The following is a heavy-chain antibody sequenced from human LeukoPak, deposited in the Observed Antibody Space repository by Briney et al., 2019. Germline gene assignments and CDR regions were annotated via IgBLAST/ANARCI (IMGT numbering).Heavy chain of an antibody. CDR2: ISYDGSNK. Sequence: GSLRLSCAASGFTFSSYGMHWVRQAPGKGLEWVAVISYDGSNKYYADSVKGRFTISRDNSKNTLYLQMSSLRAEDTAVYYCAKATRGVSAYYYGMDVWGQGTTVTVSS. CDR3: AKATRGVSAYYYGMDV. V-gene: IGHV3-30*18. J-gene: IGHJ6*02. CDR1: GFTFSSYG. D-gene: IGHD3-10*01.